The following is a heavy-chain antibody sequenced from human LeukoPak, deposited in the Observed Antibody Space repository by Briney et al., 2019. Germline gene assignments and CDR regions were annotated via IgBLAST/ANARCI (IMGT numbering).Heavy chain of an antibody. CDR2: IRHDGTDQ. V-gene: IGHV3-30*02. CDR1: GFTFRV. D-gene: IGHD7-27*01. CDR3: AKDGNWASVS. Sequence: GGSLRLSCVGLGFTFRVPWFPHAAGKGLEWLTFIRHDGTDQHYADSVRGRFTISRDNSKNTVYLQMNSLRPEDTALYYCAKDGNWASVSWGQGTLVTVSS. J-gene: IGHJ5*02.